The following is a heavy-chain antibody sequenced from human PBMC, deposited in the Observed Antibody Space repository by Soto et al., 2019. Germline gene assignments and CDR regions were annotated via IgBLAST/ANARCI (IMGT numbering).Heavy chain of an antibody. CDR2: MYYSGST. Sequence: SETLSLTCTVSGGSISSSNYFWGWIRQPPGKGLEWIGSMYYSGSTYYNPSLKSRVTISVDTSKNQFSLKLCSVTAADTAVYYCARRLIAAAVTAWFDPWGQGTLVTVSS. CDR1: GGSISSSNYF. CDR3: ARRLIAAAVTAWFDP. D-gene: IGHD6-13*01. V-gene: IGHV4-39*01. J-gene: IGHJ5*02.